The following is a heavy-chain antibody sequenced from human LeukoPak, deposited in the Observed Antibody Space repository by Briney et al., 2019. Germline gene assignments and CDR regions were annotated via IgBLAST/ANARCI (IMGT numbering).Heavy chain of an antibody. CDR2: ISGSGGST. CDR3: AKVLKLYWLASGGEDAFDM. Sequence: GGSLRLSCAASGFTFNSYAMSWVRQAPGKGLEWVSGISGSGGSTYYADSVKGRFTISRDNSKNTVYLQMNSLRAEDTAVYYCAKVLKLYWLASGGEDAFDMWGQGTMVTVSS. V-gene: IGHV3-23*01. CDR1: GFTFNSYA. J-gene: IGHJ3*02. D-gene: IGHD2-8*02.